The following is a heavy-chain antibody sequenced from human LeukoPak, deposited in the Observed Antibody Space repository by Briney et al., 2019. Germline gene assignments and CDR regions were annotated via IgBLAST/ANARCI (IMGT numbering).Heavy chain of an antibody. D-gene: IGHD3-3*01. J-gene: IGHJ4*02. CDR1: GGSISSYY. V-gene: IGHV4-4*07. CDR3: ARKDFWSGYYAY. CDR2: IYTSGST. Sequence: SETLSLTCAVSGGSISSYYWSWIRQPAGKGLEWIGRIYTSGSTNYNPSLKSRVTMSVDTSKNQFSLKLSSVTAADAAVYYCARKDFWSGYYAYWGQGTLVTVSS.